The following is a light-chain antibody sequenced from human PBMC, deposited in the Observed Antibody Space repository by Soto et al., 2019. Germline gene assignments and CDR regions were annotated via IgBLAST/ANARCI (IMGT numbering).Light chain of an antibody. Sequence: DIQMTQSPSTLSASVGDRVPITCRASQSISSWLAWYQQKPGKAPKLLIYDASSLESGVPSRFSGSGSGTEFTLTISSLQSEDFAVYYCQQYNNWPPWTFGQGTKVDIK. CDR1: QSISSW. V-gene: IGKV1-5*01. J-gene: IGKJ1*01. CDR3: QQYNNWPPWT. CDR2: DAS.